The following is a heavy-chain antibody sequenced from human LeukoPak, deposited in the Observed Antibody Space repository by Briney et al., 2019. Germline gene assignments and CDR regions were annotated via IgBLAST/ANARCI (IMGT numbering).Heavy chain of an antibody. Sequence: PSQTLSLTCAISGDSVSTNSAAWNWIRQSPSRGLEWLGRTYYRSKWSHDYAPSVQSRITINPDTSKNQFSLHLNSVTPEDTAVYYCARGNRDFDSWGQGILVTVSS. J-gene: IGHJ5*01. D-gene: IGHD2-21*02. CDR2: TYYRSKWSH. V-gene: IGHV6-1*01. CDR1: GDSVSTNSAA. CDR3: ARGNRDFDS.